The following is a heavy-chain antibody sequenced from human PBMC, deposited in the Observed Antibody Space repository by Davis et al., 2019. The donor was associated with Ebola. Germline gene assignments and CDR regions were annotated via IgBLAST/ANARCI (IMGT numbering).Heavy chain of an antibody. CDR3: ARGRVCSSTSCMGVDY. CDR2: IIPNFGTA. D-gene: IGHD2-2*01. J-gene: IGHJ4*02. V-gene: IGHV1-69*13. CDR1: GGTFSSYA. Sequence: SVKVSCKASGGTFSSYAISWVRQAPGQGLEWMGGIIPNFGTANYAQKFQGRVTITADESTSTAYMELSSLRSEDTAVYYCARGRVCSSTSCMGVDYWGQGTLVTVSS.